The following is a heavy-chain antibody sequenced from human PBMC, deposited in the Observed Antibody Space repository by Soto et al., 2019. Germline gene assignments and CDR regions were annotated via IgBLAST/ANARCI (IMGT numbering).Heavy chain of an antibody. CDR2: TRNKANSYTT. V-gene: IGHV3-72*01. CDR3: RFEWELPRPHYYYYYGMDV. CDR1: GFTFSDHY. D-gene: IGHD1-26*01. J-gene: IGHJ6*02. Sequence: PGGSLRLSCAASGFTFSDHYMDWVRQAPGKGLEWVGRTRNKANSYTTEYAASVKGRFTISRDDSKNSLYLQMNSLKTEDTAVYYCRFEWELPRPHYYYYYGMDVWGQGTTVTVSS.